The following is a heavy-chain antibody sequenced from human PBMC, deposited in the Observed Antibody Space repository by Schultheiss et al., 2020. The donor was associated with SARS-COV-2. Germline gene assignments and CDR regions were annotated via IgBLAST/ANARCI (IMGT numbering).Heavy chain of an antibody. Sequence: GGSLRLSCAASGFTFSSYSMNWVRQAPGKGLKWVSGISGSGGSTYYADPVRGRFTISRDNSKNTLYLQMNSLRAEDTAVYYCARVMGGYYYYGMDVWGQGTTVTVSS. J-gene: IGHJ6*02. D-gene: IGHD3-10*01. CDR2: ISGSGGST. CDR1: GFTFSSYS. V-gene: IGHV3-23*01. CDR3: ARVMGGYYYYGMDV.